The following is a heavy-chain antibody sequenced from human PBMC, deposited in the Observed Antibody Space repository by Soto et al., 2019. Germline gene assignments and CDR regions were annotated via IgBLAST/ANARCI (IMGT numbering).Heavy chain of an antibody. D-gene: IGHD6-13*01. CDR1: GGSISSSSYY. Sequence: TLSLTCTVSGGSISSSSYYWGGIRQPPGKGLEWIGSIYYSGSTYYNPSLKSRVTISVDTSKNQFSLKLSSVTAADTAVYYCARPVYSSSAPHYYYYLDVWGKGTTVTVSS. CDR2: IYYSGST. J-gene: IGHJ6*03. CDR3: ARPVYSSSAPHYYYYLDV. V-gene: IGHV4-39*01.